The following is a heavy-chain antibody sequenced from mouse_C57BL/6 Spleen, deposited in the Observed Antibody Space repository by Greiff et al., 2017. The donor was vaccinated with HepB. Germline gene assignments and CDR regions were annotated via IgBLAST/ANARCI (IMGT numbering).Heavy chain of an antibody. CDR1: GFTFSSYA. CDR3: TRDQDYDAYAMDY. D-gene: IGHD2-4*01. Sequence: DVMLVESGEGLVKPGGSLKLSCAASGFTFSSYAMSWVRQTPEKRLEWVAYISSGGDYIYYADTVKGRFTISRDNARNTLYLQMSSLKSEDTAMYYCTRDQDYDAYAMDYWGQGTSVTVSS. J-gene: IGHJ4*01. V-gene: IGHV5-9-1*02. CDR2: ISSGGDYI.